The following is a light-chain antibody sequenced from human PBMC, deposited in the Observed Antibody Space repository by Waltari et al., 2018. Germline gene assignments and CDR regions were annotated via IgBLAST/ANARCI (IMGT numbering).Light chain of an antibody. CDR2: ENN. CDR1: SSNIGNNY. CDR3: GTCDSSLNGVI. J-gene: IGLJ2*01. V-gene: IGLV1-51*01. Sequence: QSVLTKPPSVSAAPGQTVAISCHGSSSNIGNNYVSWYQQLPGTAPKLLIYENNKRPSGIPDRFSGSKSGTSGTLGITGLQTGDEADYYGGTCDSSLNGVIFGGGTKLTVL.